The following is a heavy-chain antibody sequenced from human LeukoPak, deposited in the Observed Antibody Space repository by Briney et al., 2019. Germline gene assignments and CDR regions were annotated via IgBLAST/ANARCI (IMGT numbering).Heavy chain of an antibody. Sequence: PGGSLRLSCAASGFTFSNYWMHWVRQAPGKGLVWGSRINEDGSTTNYADSVKGRSTIFRDNAKNTLYLQMNSLRAEDTAVYYCVRDLGGRSGHWGQGTLVTVSS. CDR3: VRDLGGRSGH. J-gene: IGHJ4*02. CDR2: INEDGSTT. V-gene: IGHV3-74*01. CDR1: GFTFSNYW. D-gene: IGHD1-26*01.